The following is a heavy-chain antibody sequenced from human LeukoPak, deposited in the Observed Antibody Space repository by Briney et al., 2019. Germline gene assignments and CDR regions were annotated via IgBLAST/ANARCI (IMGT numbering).Heavy chain of an antibody. CDR1: GYSISSGYY. D-gene: IGHD3-10*01. J-gene: IGHJ6*03. CDR2: VYHSGST. V-gene: IGHV4-38-2*02. CDR3: ARPLITMVRGVRRGYMDV. Sequence: SETLSLTCTVSGYSISSGYYWGWTRQPPGKGLEWIGSVYHSGSTYYNPSLKSRGTISVDTSKSQYSLKLSSVTAAATAVYHCARPLITMVRGVRRGYMDVWGKGTTVTISS.